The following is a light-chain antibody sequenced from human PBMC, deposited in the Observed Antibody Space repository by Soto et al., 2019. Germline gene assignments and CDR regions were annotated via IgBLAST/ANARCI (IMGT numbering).Light chain of an antibody. CDR2: DAS. CDR1: QSVSSIY. V-gene: IGKV3-20*01. CDR3: HQYGSSSWT. J-gene: IGKJ5*01. Sequence: EIVLTQSPGTLSLSPGERATLSCRASQSVSSIYLAWYQQKPGQAPRLLIYDASSRATGIPDRFSGSGSGTDFTLTISRLEPEDFAVYYCHQYGSSSWTFGQGTRLEIK.